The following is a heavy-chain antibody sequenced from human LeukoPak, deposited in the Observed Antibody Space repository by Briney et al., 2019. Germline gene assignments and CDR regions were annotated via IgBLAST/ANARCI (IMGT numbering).Heavy chain of an antibody. V-gene: IGHV1-2*02. D-gene: IGHD5-24*01. Sequence: GASVKVSCKASGYTFTGYYMHWVRQAPGKGLEWMGWINPNSGGTNYAQKFQGRVTMTSDTSISTAYLELSRLTSDDTAVYYCARDLXFXEMVTNRGAFDIWGQGTMVTVSS. CDR1: GYTFTGYY. J-gene: IGHJ3*02. CDR3: ARDLXFXEMVTNRGAFDI. CDR2: INPNSGGT.